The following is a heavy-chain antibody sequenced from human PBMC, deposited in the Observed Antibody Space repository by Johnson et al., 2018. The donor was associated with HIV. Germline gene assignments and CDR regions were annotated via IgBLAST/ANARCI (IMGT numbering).Heavy chain of an antibody. D-gene: IGHD1-26*01. CDR1: GFTFSSYD. V-gene: IGHV3-13*01. CDR2: IGTAGDT. Sequence: VQLVESGGGLVQPGGSLRLSCAASGFTFSSYDMHWVRQATGKGLEWVSAIGTAGDTYYPGSVKGRFTISRENAKNSLYLQMNSLRAGATAVYYCARAYSVSYINDAFDIWGQGTMVTVSS. J-gene: IGHJ3*02. CDR3: ARAYSVSYINDAFDI.